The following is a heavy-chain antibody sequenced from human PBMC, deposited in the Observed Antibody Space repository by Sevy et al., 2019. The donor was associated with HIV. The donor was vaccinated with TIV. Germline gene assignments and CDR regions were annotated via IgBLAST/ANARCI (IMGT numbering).Heavy chain of an antibody. V-gene: IGHV4-39*02. CDR1: GGSFSTSYY. CDR2: IHYSGST. Sequence: SETLSLTCTVSGGSFSTSYYWGWVRQPPGKGPEWIGCIHYSGSTYYNPSLKSRVSISLDTSKNSFSLKLSSVTAADTAVYYCANMGRGYYFYFELWGQGTLVTVSS. D-gene: IGHD3-3*01. CDR3: ANMGRGYYFYFEL. J-gene: IGHJ4*02.